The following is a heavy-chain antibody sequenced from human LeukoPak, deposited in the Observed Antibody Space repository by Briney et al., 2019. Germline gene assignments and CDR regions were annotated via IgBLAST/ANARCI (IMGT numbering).Heavy chain of an antibody. CDR1: GYSLSSGYY. V-gene: IGHV4-38-2*02. CDR2: IYHSGST. J-gene: IGHJ6*02. CDR3: ARDRLQNGMDV. Sequence: SETLSLTCTVSGYSLSSGYYWGWVRQPPGKGLGWIGSIYHSGSTYYNPSLKSRVTISVDTSKNQFSLKLSSVTAADTAVYYCARDRLQNGMDVWGQGTTVTVSS. D-gene: IGHD4-11*01.